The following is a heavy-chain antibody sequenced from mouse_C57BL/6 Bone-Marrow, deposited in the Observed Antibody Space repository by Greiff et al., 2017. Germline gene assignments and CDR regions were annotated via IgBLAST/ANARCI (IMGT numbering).Heavy chain of an antibody. J-gene: IGHJ3*01. D-gene: IGHD2-1*01. CDR1: GYTFTSYW. CDR2: IDPSDSYT. Sequence: VQLQQPGAELVRPGTSVKLSCKASGYTFTSYWMHWVKQRPGQGLEWIGVIDPSDSYTNYNQKFKGKATLTVDTSSSTAYMQLSSLTSEDSAVYYCAREGDLLWYPWFAYWGQGTLVTVSA. CDR3: AREGDLLWYPWFAY. V-gene: IGHV1-59*01.